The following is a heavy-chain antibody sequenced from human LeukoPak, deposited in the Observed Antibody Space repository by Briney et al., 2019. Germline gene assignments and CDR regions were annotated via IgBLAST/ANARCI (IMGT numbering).Heavy chain of an antibody. Sequence: GGSLRLSCAASGFTFSSYAMGWVRQAPGKGMEWVSAISIGGGSTYYADSVKGRFTISRDNSKNTLFLQMNSLRAEDTAVYYCAKSTPLWFGESLEGMDVWGQGTTVTVSS. V-gene: IGHV3-23*01. D-gene: IGHD3-10*01. J-gene: IGHJ6*02. CDR1: GFTFSSYA. CDR2: ISIGGGST. CDR3: AKSTPLWFGESLEGMDV.